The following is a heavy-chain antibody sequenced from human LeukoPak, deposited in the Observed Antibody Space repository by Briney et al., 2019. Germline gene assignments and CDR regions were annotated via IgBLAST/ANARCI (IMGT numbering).Heavy chain of an antibody. CDR3: AKGYYDILTGYHDAFDI. D-gene: IGHD3-9*01. CDR2: IYSGGST. V-gene: IGHV3-53*05. CDR1: GFTVSSNY. Sequence: GGSLRLSCAASGFTVSSNYMSWVRQAPGKGLEWVSVIYSGGSTYYADSVKGRFTISRDNSKNTLYLQMNSLRAEDTAVYYCAKGYYDILTGYHDAFDIWGQGTMVTVSS. J-gene: IGHJ3*02.